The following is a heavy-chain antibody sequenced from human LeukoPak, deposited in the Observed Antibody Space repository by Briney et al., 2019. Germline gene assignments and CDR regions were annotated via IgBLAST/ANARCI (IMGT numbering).Heavy chain of an antibody. CDR3: AREMGVVKKAAAGRNYFDY. J-gene: IGHJ4*02. CDR2: INHSGST. V-gene: IGHV4-34*01. CDR1: GGSFSGYY. D-gene: IGHD6-13*01. Sequence: PSETLSLTCAVYGGSFSGYYWSWIRQPPGKGLEWIGEINHSGSTNYNPSLKSRVTISVDTSKNQFSLKLSSVTAADTAVYYCAREMGVVKKAAAGRNYFDYWGQGTLVTVSS.